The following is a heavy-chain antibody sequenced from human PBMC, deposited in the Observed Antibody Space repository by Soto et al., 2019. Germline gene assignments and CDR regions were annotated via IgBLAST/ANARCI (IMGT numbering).Heavy chain of an antibody. CDR2: IIPVFGTT. D-gene: IGHD3-10*01. J-gene: IGHJ4*02. CDR3: ARDGGFGELKY. CDR1: GDPFSGYP. Sequence: QVQLVQSGAELKKPGSSVKVSCKASGDPFSGYPINWVRQAPWAGLEWMGRIIPVFGTTNDAQRFEGRVTFTADESTNTAYMELRGLLSDDTAVYYCARDGGFGELKYWGPGTLVTVSS. V-gene: IGHV1-69*18.